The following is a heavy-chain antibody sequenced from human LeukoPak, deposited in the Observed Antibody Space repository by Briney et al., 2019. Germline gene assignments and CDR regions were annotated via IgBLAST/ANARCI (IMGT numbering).Heavy chain of an antibody. J-gene: IGHJ3*02. V-gene: IGHV1-69*13. CDR2: IIPIFGTV. D-gene: IGHD2-2*01. CDR3: ARGYCSSTSCYAGAFEI. Sequence: ASVKVSCKASGGTFSSYTINWVRQAPGQGLEWMGGIIPIFGTVNYAQKFQGRATITADESTSTAYMELSSLRSEDTAMYYCARGYCSSTSCYAGAFEIWGQGTMVTVSS. CDR1: GGTFSSYT.